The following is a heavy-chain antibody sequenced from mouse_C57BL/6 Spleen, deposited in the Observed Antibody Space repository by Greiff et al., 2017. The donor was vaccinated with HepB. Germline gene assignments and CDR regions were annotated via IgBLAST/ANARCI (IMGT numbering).Heavy chain of an antibody. J-gene: IGHJ3*01. V-gene: IGHV3-6*01. D-gene: IGHD2-5*01. CDR2: ISYDGSN. Sequence: EESGPGLVKPSQSLSLTCSVTGYSITSGYYWNWIRQFPGNKLEWMGYISYDGSNNYNPSLKNRISITRDTSKNQFFLKLNSVTTEDTATYYGAYSNYFRFAYWGQGTLVTVSA. CDR1: GYSITSGYY. CDR3: AYSNYFRFAY.